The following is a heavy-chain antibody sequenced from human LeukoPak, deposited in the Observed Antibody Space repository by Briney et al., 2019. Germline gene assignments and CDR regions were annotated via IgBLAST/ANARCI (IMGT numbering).Heavy chain of an antibody. CDR2: IKSKTNGGTT. V-gene: IGHV3-15*01. CDR1: GFTFSNAW. J-gene: IGHJ4*02. D-gene: IGHD4-17*01. Sequence: GGSLRLSCVASGFTFSNAWMSWVRQAPGKGLEWVGRIKSKTNGGTTDYAAPMKGRFTISRDDSKNTLYLQMNSLKPEDTAVYYCTKFDYAAFEYWGQGALVTVSS. CDR3: TKFDYAAFEY.